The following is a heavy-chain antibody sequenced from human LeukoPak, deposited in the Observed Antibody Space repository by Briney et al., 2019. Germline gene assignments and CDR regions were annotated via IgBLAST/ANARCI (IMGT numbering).Heavy chain of an antibody. CDR1: GGSISSGSYY. V-gene: IGHV4-61*02. Sequence: SETLSLTCTVSGGSISSGSYYWSWLRQPAGKGLEWTGRIYTSGSTNYNPSLKSRVTISVDTSKNQFSLKLSSVTAADTAVYYCARVTPSAYCSGGSCYPNFDYWGQGTLVTVSS. CDR3: ARVTPSAYCSGGSCYPNFDY. J-gene: IGHJ4*02. CDR2: IYTSGST. D-gene: IGHD2-15*01.